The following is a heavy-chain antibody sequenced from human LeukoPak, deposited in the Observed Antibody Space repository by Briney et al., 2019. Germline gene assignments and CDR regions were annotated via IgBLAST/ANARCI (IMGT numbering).Heavy chain of an antibody. CDR2: IYYSGST. CDR3: ARYRSESDDY. Sequence: SETLSLTCTVSGGSISSSSYYWGWIRQPPGKGLEWIGSIYYSGSTYYNPSLKSRVTISVDTSKNKFSLKLNSVTAADTAVYYCARYRSESDDYWGQGTLVTVSS. CDR1: GGSISSSSYY. D-gene: IGHD3-10*01. J-gene: IGHJ4*02. V-gene: IGHV4-39*01.